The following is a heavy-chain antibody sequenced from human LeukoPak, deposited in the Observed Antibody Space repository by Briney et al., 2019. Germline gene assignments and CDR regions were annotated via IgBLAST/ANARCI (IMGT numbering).Heavy chain of an antibody. CDR3: ARLVDYSKGYFDY. V-gene: IGHV4-39*07. CDR1: GGSISSSSYY. J-gene: IGHJ4*02. D-gene: IGHD4-11*01. Sequence: SETLSLTCTVSGGSISSSSYYWGWLRQPPGKGLEWIGSIYYSGSTYYNPSLKGRVTISVDTSKNQFSLKLSSVTAADTAVYYCARLVDYSKGYFDYWGQGTLVTVSS. CDR2: IYYSGST.